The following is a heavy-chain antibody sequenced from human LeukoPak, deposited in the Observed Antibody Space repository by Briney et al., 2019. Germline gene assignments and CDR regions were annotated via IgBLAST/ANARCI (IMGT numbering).Heavy chain of an antibody. Sequence: SETLSLTCTVSGGSITSGLYYWAWLRQTPGKGLDWIGSVYYSGSTYYNPSLKSRVTISVDTSKNQFSLKLSSVTAADTALYYCARPLVAAAAFMNYRGQGTLVIVSS. D-gene: IGHD3-16*01. CDR2: VYYSGST. CDR3: ARPLVAAAAFMNY. CDR1: GGSITSGLYY. V-gene: IGHV4-39*01. J-gene: IGHJ4*02.